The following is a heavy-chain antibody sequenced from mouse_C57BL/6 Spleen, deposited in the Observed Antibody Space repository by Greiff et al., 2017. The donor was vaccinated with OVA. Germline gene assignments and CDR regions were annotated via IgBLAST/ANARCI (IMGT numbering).Heavy chain of an antibody. CDR1: GYTFTSYW. Sequence: VQLQQSGTELVKPGASVKLSCKASGYTFTSYWMHWVKQRPGQGLEWIGNINPSNGGTNYNEKFKSKATLTVDKSSSTAYMQLSSLTSDDAAVYYCARGSSGSAWFAYWGQGTLVTVSA. J-gene: IGHJ3*01. D-gene: IGHD3-2*02. CDR2: INPSNGGT. CDR3: ARGSSGSAWFAY. V-gene: IGHV1-53*01.